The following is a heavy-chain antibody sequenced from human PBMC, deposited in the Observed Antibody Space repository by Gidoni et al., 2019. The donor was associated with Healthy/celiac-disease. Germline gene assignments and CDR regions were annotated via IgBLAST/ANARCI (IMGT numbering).Heavy chain of an antibody. CDR3: ATLAYCGGDCYHFDY. D-gene: IGHD2-21*02. Sequence: QLQLQESGPGLVKPSETLSLTCTVSGGSISSSSYYWGWIRQPPGKGLEWIGSIYYSGSTYYNPSLKSRVTISVDTSKNQFSLKLSSVTAADTAVYYCATLAYCGGDCYHFDYWGQGTLVTVSS. J-gene: IGHJ4*02. V-gene: IGHV4-39*01. CDR1: GGSISSSSYY. CDR2: IYYSGST.